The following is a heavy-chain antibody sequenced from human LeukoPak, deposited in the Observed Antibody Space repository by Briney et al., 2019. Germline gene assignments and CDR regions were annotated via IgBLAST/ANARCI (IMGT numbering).Heavy chain of an antibody. CDR3: ARDQYAYVWGSYRPYFDY. D-gene: IGHD3-16*02. J-gene: IGHJ4*02. CDR2: ISPYNGNT. V-gene: IGHV1-18*04. CDR1: GYTFTSYG. Sequence: ASVKVSCKASGYTFTSYGISWVRQAPGQGLEWMGSISPYNGNTNYAERLQGTFIMTTDTSTRTAYMELTSLTSDATAVFYCARDQYAYVWGSYRPYFDYWGQGTLVTVSS.